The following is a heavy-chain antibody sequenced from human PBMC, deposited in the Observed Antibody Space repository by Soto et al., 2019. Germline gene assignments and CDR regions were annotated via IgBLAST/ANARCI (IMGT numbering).Heavy chain of an antibody. V-gene: IGHV6-1*01. J-gene: IGHJ6*02. CDR2: TYYRSKWYN. CDR1: GDSVSSNSAA. Sequence: QSQTLSLTCAISGDSVSSNSAAWNWIRQSPSRGLEWLGRTYYRSKWYNDYAVSVKSRITINPDTSKNQFSLQLNSVTPEDTAVYYCARDFIAVAGTPHYYYYYGMDVWGQGTTVTVSS. CDR3: ARDFIAVAGTPHYYYYYGMDV. D-gene: IGHD6-19*01.